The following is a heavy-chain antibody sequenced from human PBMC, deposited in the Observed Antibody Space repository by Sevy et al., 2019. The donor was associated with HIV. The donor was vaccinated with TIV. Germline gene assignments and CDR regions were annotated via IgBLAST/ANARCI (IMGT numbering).Heavy chain of an antibody. Sequence: SETLSLTCAVHDGSFSGYDWNWIRQLPGKGLEWIGEINESGIIYYNPSLKSRVTISVDTSKKQFSLKLNSVTAADTAVYFCARSPPVVVVPGAPSWFDPWGQGTLVTVSS. V-gene: IGHV4-34*01. CDR1: DGSFSGYD. D-gene: IGHD2-2*01. CDR3: ARSPPVVVVPGAPSWFDP. J-gene: IGHJ5*02. CDR2: INESGII.